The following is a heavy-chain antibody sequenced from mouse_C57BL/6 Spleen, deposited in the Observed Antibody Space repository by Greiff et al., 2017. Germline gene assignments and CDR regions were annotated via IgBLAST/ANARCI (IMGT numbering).Heavy chain of an antibody. D-gene: IGHD2-3*01. Sequence: QVQLKQSGAELVKPGASVKLSCKASGYTFTSYWMHWVKQRPGQGLEWIGMIHPNSGSTNYNEKFKSKATLTVDKSSSTAYMQRSSLTSEDSAVYYCARLGYDGYFDYWGQGTTLTVSS. CDR3: ARLGYDGYFDY. CDR2: IHPNSGST. V-gene: IGHV1-64*01. CDR1: GYTFTSYW. J-gene: IGHJ2*01.